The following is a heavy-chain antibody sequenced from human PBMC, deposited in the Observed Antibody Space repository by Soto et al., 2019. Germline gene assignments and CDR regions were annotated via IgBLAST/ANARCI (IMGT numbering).Heavy chain of an antibody. D-gene: IGHD6-19*01. Sequence: EVQLLESGGGLVHPGGSLRLSCATSGFSFSSYAMTWLRQAPGKGLEWVSTIRPTGGSTYYADSVTGRFTISRDDSKNTLYLHMNSLRAEDTATYYCAIDLLQWLGGRGPFDYWGQGTLVTVSS. CDR3: AIDLLQWLGGRGPFDY. V-gene: IGHV3-23*01. CDR2: IRPTGGST. CDR1: GFSFSSYA. J-gene: IGHJ4*02.